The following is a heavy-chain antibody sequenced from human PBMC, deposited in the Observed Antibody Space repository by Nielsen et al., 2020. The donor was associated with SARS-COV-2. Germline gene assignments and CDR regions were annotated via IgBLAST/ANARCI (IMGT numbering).Heavy chain of an antibody. CDR1: GYSFSNFW. V-gene: IGHV3-7*05. CDR3: ARARGGYDFDY. D-gene: IGHD3-16*01. Sequence: GESLKISCQVSGYSFSNFWIGWVRQAPGKGLEWVANINQDGSEKDYVDSVKGRFAISRDNAKNSLYLQMNSLRVEDTAVYYCARARGGYDFDYWGQGTLVTVSS. CDR2: INQDGSEK. J-gene: IGHJ4*02.